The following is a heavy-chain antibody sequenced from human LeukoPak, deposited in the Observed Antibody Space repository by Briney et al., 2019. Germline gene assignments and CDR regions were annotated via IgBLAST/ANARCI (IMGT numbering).Heavy chain of an antibody. CDR2: IIPILGIA. Sequence: GSSVKVSCKASGGTFSSYAISWVRQAPGQGLEWMGRIIPILGIANYAQKFQGRVTITADKSTSTAYMELSSLRSEDTAVYYCATDQVGATWMWYFDLWGRGTLVTVSS. V-gene: IGHV1-69*04. D-gene: IGHD1-26*01. J-gene: IGHJ2*01. CDR1: GGTFSSYA. CDR3: ATDQVGATWMWYFDL.